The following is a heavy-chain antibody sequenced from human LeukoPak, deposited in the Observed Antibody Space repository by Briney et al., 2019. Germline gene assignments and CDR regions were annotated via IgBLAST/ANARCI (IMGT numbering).Heavy chain of an antibody. CDR3: ARGGPREGYDY. J-gene: IGHJ4*02. V-gene: IGHV3-21*01. Sequence: GGSLRLSCAASGFTFSNYSMNWVRQAPGKGLEWVSSISSLSSYIYYADSLKGRFTISRDNAKNSLYLQMNSLRAEDTAVYYCARGGPREGYDYWGQGTLVTVSS. CDR2: ISSLSSYI. CDR1: GFTFSNYS. D-gene: IGHD3-22*01.